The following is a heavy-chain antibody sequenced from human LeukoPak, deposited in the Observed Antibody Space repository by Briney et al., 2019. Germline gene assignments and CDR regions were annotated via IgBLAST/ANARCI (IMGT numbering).Heavy chain of an antibody. CDR2: ISGSGGST. CDR3: AKSLWLVRPFDY. CDR1: GFTFSSYA. J-gene: IGHJ4*02. D-gene: IGHD6-19*01. Sequence: GGSLRLSCAASGFTFSSYALTGSGRPPGKGRGWSSAISGSGGSTYYADSVKGRFTISRDNSKNTLYLQMNSLRAEDTAVYYCAKSLWLVRPFDYWGQGTLVTVSS. V-gene: IGHV3-23*01.